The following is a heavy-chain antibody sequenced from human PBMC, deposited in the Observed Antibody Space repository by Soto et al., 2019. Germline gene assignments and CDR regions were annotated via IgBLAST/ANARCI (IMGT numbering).Heavy chain of an antibody. CDR2: TYYRSKWYN. J-gene: IGHJ6*03. CDR3: AAHDYSSSSGVSVYMDV. D-gene: IGHD6-6*01. Sequence: QSQTLSLTCAISGDSVSSNSAAWNWIRQSPSRGLEWLGRTYYRSKWYNDYAVSVKSRITINPDTSKNQFSLQLNSVTPEATAVYYCAAHDYSSSSGVSVYMDVWGKGTTVTVSS. CDR1: GDSVSSNSAA. V-gene: IGHV6-1*01.